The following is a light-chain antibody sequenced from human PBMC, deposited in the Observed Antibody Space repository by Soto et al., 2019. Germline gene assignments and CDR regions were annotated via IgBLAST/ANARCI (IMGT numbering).Light chain of an antibody. J-gene: IGKJ4*01. CDR2: EAS. Sequence: DIQMTQSPASLSASVGDRVTITCQASQDISNYLNWYQQRAGKAPQLLIYEASNLQTGVSSRFSGGGSGTDFTYTISSLQPEDIATYYCQHYDNFPVTFGGGTKVDIK. CDR3: QHYDNFPVT. V-gene: IGKV1-33*01. CDR1: QDISNY.